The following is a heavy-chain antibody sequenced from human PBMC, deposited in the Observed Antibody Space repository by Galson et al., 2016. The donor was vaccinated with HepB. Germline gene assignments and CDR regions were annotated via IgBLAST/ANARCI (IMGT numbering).Heavy chain of an antibody. CDR1: GGTFSSYA. V-gene: IGHV1-69*13. CDR2: IIPIFGTA. CDR3: ATVTDYDFWSAPPRAGYYYYMEV. J-gene: IGHJ6*03. Sequence: SVKVSCKASGGTFSSYAISWVRQAPGQGLEWMGGIIPIFGTANYAQKFQGRVTVTADESTSTAYMELSSLRSEDTAVYYCATVTDYDFWSAPPRAGYYYYMEVWGKGTTVTVSS. D-gene: IGHD3-3*01.